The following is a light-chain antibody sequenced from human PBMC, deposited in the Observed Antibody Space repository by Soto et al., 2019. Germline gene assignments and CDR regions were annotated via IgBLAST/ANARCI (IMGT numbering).Light chain of an antibody. CDR1: SSDVGGYNY. CDR3: NSYTSRSTYV. CDR2: EVT. Sequence: ALTQPASVSGSPGQSITISCTGSSSDVGGYNYVSWYQQHPGKAPKLMIFEVTDRPSGVSNRFSGSKSGNTASLTISGLQAEDEADYYCNSYTSRSTYVFGTGTKVT. V-gene: IGLV2-14*01. J-gene: IGLJ1*01.